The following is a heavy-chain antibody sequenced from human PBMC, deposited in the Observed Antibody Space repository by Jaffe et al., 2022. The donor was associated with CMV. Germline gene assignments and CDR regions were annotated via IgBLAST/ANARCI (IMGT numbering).Heavy chain of an antibody. J-gene: IGHJ6*02. D-gene: IGHD3-3*01. V-gene: IGHV4-39*01. Sequence: QLQLQESGPGLVKPSETLSLTCTVSGGSISSSSYYWGWIRQPPGKGLEWIGSIYYSGSTYYNPSLKSRVTISVDTSKNQFSLKLSSVTAADTAVYYCARQVGGYYDFWSGYPNYGMDVWGQGTTVTVSS. CDR2: IYYSGST. CDR1: GGSISSSSYY. CDR3: ARQVGGYYDFWSGYPNYGMDV.